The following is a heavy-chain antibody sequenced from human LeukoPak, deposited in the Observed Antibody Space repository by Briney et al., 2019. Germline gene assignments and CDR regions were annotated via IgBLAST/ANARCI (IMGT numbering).Heavy chain of an antibody. CDR2: ISSSSKYI. J-gene: IGHJ5*02. D-gene: IGHD6-6*01. V-gene: IGHV3-21*01. Sequence: GGSLRLSCAASGFTFSDYSMNWVRQAPGKGLEWVSCISSSSKYIYYPDSVKGRFTISRDNAKKSLYLQMNSLRAEDTALYYCARGSEGSSLNWFDPWGQGTLVTVSS. CDR1: GFTFSDYS. CDR3: ARGSEGSSLNWFDP.